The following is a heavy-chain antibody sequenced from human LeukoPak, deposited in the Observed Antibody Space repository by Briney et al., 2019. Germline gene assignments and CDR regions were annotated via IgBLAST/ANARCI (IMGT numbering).Heavy chain of an antibody. Sequence: SETLSLTCTVSGGSISSYYWSWIRQPPGKGLEWIGYTYYSGSTTYNPSLKSRVTISVDTSKNQFSLKLSSVTAADTAVYYCARDGLGYAIFDIWGQGTMVTVSS. CDR2: TYYSGST. D-gene: IGHD2-8*01. CDR1: GGSISSYY. J-gene: IGHJ3*02. V-gene: IGHV4-59*01. CDR3: ARDGLGYAIFDI.